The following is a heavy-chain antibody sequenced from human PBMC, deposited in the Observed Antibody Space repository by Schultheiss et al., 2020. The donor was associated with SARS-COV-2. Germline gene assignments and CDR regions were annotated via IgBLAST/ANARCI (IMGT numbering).Heavy chain of an antibody. CDR2: INPNSGDT. Sequence: GESLKISCKASGYTFTDYFIHWVRQAPGQGLEWMGWINPNSGDTNYAKKLQGRVTMTRDTSISTAYMELSRLRSDDTAVYYCARDPGWIQLWAALFDYWGQGTLVTVSS. CDR1: GYTFTDYF. CDR3: ARDPGWIQLWAALFDY. J-gene: IGHJ4*02. D-gene: IGHD5-18*01. V-gene: IGHV1-2*02.